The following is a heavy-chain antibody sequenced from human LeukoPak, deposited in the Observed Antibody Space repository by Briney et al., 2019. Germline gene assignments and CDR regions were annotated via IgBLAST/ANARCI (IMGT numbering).Heavy chain of an antibody. CDR3: ATDSAGFDT. CDR2: INIGGTNT. J-gene: IGHJ5*02. V-gene: IGHV3-11*01. CDR1: GFTFNDYY. Sequence: GGSLRLSCAASGFTFNDYYMSWIRQAPGKGLEWLSYINIGGTNTHYADSVKGRFTISRDNAKKSLYLEMNNLRAEDTAVYYCATDSAGFDTWGQGVLVTVSS.